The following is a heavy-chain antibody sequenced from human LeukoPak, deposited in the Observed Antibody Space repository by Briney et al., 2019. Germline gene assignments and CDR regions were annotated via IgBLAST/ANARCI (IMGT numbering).Heavy chain of an antibody. D-gene: IGHD3-3*01. CDR2: IRNDGGDK. J-gene: IGHJ3*02. CDR3: AKDLRYYDFWSGADAFDI. Sequence: PGGSLRLSCAASGFTFSSYSMNWVRQAPGKGLEWVAFIRNDGGDKYYADSVKGRFTISRDNSKNTLYLQMNSLRAEDTAVYYCAKDLRYYDFWSGADAFDIWGQGTMVTVSS. V-gene: IGHV3-30*02. CDR1: GFTFSSYS.